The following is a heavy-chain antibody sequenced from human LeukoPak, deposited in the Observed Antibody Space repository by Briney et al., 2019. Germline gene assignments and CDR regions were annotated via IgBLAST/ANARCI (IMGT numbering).Heavy chain of an antibody. Sequence: PSETLSLTCAVYGGSFSGYYWSWIRQPPGKGLEWIGEINHSGSTNYNPSLKSRVTISVDTSKNQFSLKLSSVTAADTAVYYCAREPIAVAGEIIYYYGMDVWGQGTTVTVSS. D-gene: IGHD6-19*01. J-gene: IGHJ6*02. CDR2: INHSGST. V-gene: IGHV4-34*01. CDR1: GGSFSGYY. CDR3: AREPIAVAGEIIYYYGMDV.